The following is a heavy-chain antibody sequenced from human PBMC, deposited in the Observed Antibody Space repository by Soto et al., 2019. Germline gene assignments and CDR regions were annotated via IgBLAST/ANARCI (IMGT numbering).Heavy chain of an antibody. CDR2: INHSGST. CDR1: VGSVSSGSYY. D-gene: IGHD2-2*02. CDR3: ARGEGYCSSTSCYNYGMDV. Sequence: SETLSLTCTVSVGSVSSGSYYRIWIRHPPGKGLEWIGEINHSGSTNYNPSLKSRVTISVDTSKNQFSLKLSSVTAADTAVYYCARGEGYCSSTSCYNYGMDVWGQGTTVTVSS. V-gene: IGHV4-39*07. J-gene: IGHJ6*02.